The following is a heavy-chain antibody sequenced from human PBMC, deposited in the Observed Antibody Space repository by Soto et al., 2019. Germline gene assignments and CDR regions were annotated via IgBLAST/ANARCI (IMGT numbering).Heavy chain of an antibody. V-gene: IGHV4-34*01. Sequence: SETLSLTCAVYGGSFSGYYWSWIRQPPGKGLEWIGEINHSGSTNYNPSLKSRVTISVDTSKNQFSLKLSSVTAADTAVYYCARALSGGQVGYYYYDMDVWGQGTTVTVSS. D-gene: IGHD3-3*01. CDR3: ARALSGGQVGYYYYDMDV. CDR2: INHSGST. J-gene: IGHJ6*02. CDR1: GGSFSGYY.